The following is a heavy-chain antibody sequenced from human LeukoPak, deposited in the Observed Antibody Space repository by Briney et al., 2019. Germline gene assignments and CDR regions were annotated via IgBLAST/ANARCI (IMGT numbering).Heavy chain of an antibody. D-gene: IGHD3-16*01. CDR1: GFTFRNNR. CDR3: AREATFGYHYFDY. J-gene: IGHJ4*02. Sequence: PGGSLRLSCAVSGFTFRNNRMSWVRQAPGKGLEWVANINEDGSEEPYAASVKGRFTISRANAKTSLYLQMDSLRAEDMAMYYCAREATFGYHYFDYWGQGTLVSVSS. CDR2: INEDGSEE. V-gene: IGHV3-7*01.